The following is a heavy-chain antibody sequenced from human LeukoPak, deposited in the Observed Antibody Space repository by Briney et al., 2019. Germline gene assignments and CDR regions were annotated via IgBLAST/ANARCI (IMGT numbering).Heavy chain of an antibody. CDR1: GGSISSGGYY. J-gene: IGHJ6*02. CDR2: IYYSGST. Sequence: SETLSLTCTVSGGSISSGGYYWSWIRQHPGKGLEWIGYIYYSGSTYYNPSLKSRVTISVDTSKNQFSLKLSSVTAADTAVYYCARGNGYSSSWYDYYYYYYGMDVWGQGTTVTVSS. D-gene: IGHD6-13*01. V-gene: IGHV4-31*03. CDR3: ARGNGYSSSWYDYYYYYYGMDV.